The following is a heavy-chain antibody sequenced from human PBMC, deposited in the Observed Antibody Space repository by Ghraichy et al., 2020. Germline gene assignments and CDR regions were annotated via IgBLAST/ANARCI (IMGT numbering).Heavy chain of an antibody. D-gene: IGHD2-2*01. V-gene: IGHV4-34*01. J-gene: IGHJ4*02. CDR2: INHSGST. CDR1: GGSFSGYY. CDR3: ARGRAVPAATRTTYYFDY. Sequence: SETLSLTCAVYGGSFSGYYWSWIRQPPGKGLEWIGEINHSGSTNYNPSLKSRVTISVDTSKNQFSLKLSSVTAADTAVYYCARGRAVPAATRTTYYFDYWGQGTLVTVSS.